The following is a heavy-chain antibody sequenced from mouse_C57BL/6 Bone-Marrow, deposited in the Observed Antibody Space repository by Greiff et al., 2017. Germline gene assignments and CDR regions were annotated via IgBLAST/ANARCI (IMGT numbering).Heavy chain of an antibody. CDR3: AREDWDWYFDV. D-gene: IGHD4-1*01. CDR1: GYTFTSYW. J-gene: IGHJ1*03. CDR2: IDPSDSYT. Sequence: VQLQQPGAELVKPGASVKPSCKASGYTFTSYWMQWVKQRPGQGLEWIGEIDPSDSYTNYNQKFKGKATLTVDTSSSTAYMQLSSLTSEDSAVYYCAREDWDWYFDVWGTGTTVTVSS. V-gene: IGHV1-50*01.